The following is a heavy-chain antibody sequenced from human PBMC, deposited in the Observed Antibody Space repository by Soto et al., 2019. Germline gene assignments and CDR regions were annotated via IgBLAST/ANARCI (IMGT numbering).Heavy chain of an antibody. Sequence: ASVKVSCKASGYTFTSYGISWVRQAPGQGLEWMGWISAYNGNTNYAQKLQGRVTMTTDTSTSTAYMELRSLRSDDTAVYYCARDPSEQWLVTGDNWLEPWGQGTLVTVSS. V-gene: IGHV1-18*01. D-gene: IGHD6-19*01. CDR3: ARDPSEQWLVTGDNWLEP. J-gene: IGHJ5*02. CDR2: ISAYNGNT. CDR1: GYTFTSYG.